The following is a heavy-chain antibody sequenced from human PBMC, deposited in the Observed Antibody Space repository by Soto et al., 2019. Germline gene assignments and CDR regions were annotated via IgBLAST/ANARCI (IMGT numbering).Heavy chain of an antibody. CDR3: ARGPRTGNIAASDTRGDY. J-gene: IGHJ4*02. D-gene: IGHD6-13*01. CDR1: GFTVSSSY. V-gene: IGHV3-66*01. Sequence: EVQLVESGGGLVQPGGSLRLSCAASGFTVSSSYMSWVRQAPGKGLEWVSVVYSGGSTYYADSVMGRFTISRDNSKNTLYLKMNSLRADDTAVYDCARGPRTGNIAASDTRGDYWGQGTLVTVSS. CDR2: VYSGGST.